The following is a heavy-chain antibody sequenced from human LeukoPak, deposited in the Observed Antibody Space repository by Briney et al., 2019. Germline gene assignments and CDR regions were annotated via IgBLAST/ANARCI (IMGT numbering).Heavy chain of an antibody. CDR3: ATQNEGSSLVWYFDL. J-gene: IGHJ2*01. CDR1: GYAFTSYY. Sequence: ASVKVSCKASGYAFTSYYMHWVRQAPGQGLEWMGIINPSGGSTSYAQKFQGRVTMTRDTSTSTVYMELSSLRSEDTAVYYCATQNEGSSLVWYFDLWGRGTLVTVSS. V-gene: IGHV1-46*01. CDR2: INPSGGST. D-gene: IGHD3-10*01.